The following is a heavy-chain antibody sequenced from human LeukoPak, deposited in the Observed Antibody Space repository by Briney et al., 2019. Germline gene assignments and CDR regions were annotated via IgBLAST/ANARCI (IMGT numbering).Heavy chain of an antibody. J-gene: IGHJ4*02. V-gene: IGHV3-23*01. CDR1: GFSFSSYA. D-gene: IGHD2-2*01. Sequence: GGSLRLSCAASGFSFSSYAMSWVRQAPGKGLEWVSAISGSGGSTYYADSVKGRFTISRDNSKNTLYLQMNSLRAEDTAVYYCAKDRVVVPAAQWYWGQGTLVTVSS. CDR2: ISGSGGST. CDR3: AKDRVVVPAAQWY.